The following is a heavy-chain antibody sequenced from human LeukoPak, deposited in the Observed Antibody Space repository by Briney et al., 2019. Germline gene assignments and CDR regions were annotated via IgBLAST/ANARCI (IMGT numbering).Heavy chain of an antibody. J-gene: IGHJ4*02. Sequence: GASVKVSCKASGYTFTSYYMHWVRQAPGQGLEWMGIINPSGGSTSYAQKFQGRVTMTRDTSISTAYMELSRLRSDDTAVYYCATHYYYDSSGYEPNFDYWGQGTLVTVSS. CDR1: GYTFTSYY. D-gene: IGHD3-22*01. CDR2: INPSGGST. CDR3: ATHYYYDSSGYEPNFDY. V-gene: IGHV1-46*01.